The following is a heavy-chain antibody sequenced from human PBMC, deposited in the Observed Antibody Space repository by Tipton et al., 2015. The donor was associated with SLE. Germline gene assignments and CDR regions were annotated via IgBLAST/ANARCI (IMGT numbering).Heavy chain of an antibody. Sequence: SLRLSCAASGFTFSSYSMNWVRQAPGKGLEWVSYISSSSSTIYYADSVKGRFTISRDNAKNSLYLQMNSLRAEDTAVYYCARVGATGGNAFDIWGQGTMGTVSS. CDR3: ARVGATGGNAFDI. CDR1: GFTFSSYS. V-gene: IGHV3-48*04. J-gene: IGHJ3*02. CDR2: ISSSSSTI. D-gene: IGHD1-26*01.